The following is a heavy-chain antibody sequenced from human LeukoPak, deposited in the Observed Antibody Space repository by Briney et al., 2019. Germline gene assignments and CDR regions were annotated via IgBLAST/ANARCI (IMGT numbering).Heavy chain of an antibody. CDR3: TRPRTTYYDCWSGLNWFYP. V-gene: IGHV3-73*01. J-gene: IGHJ5*02. Sequence: GGSLRLSCAASAFTFSSYSMNWVRQASGKGLEWVGRIRSKANSYATAYAASVKGRFTISRDDSKNTAYLQMNSLKTEDSAVYYCTRPRTTYYDCWSGLNWFYPWVQGTLVTVSS. CDR1: AFTFSSYS. CDR2: IRSKANSYAT. D-gene: IGHD3-3*01.